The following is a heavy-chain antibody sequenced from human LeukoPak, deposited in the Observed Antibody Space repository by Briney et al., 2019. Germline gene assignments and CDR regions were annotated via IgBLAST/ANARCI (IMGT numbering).Heavy chain of an antibody. CDR2: IYHSGST. CDR3: ARVAVAGTVDY. CDR1: GGTISSYY. Sequence: SETLSLTCTVSGGTISSYYWSWIRQPAGKGLEWIGSIYHSGSTYYNPSLKSRVTISIDTSKNQFSLKLSSVTAADTAVYYCARVAVAGTVDYWGQGTLVTVSS. D-gene: IGHD6-19*01. V-gene: IGHV4-4*07. J-gene: IGHJ4*02.